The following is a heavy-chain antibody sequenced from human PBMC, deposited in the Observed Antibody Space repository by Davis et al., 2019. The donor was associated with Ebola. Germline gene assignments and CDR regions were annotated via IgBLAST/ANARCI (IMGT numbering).Heavy chain of an antibody. J-gene: IGHJ5*02. CDR1: AGSISSGGYS. CDR2: IYHSGST. CDR3: ARQAVAPPNWFDP. V-gene: IGHV4-30-2*01. Sequence: PSETLSLTCAVSAGSISSGGYSWSWIRQPPGTGLQWIGYIYHSGSTYYNPSLKSRVTISVDRSKNQFSLKLSSVTAADTAVYYCARQAVAPPNWFDPWGQGTLVTVSS. D-gene: IGHD6-19*01.